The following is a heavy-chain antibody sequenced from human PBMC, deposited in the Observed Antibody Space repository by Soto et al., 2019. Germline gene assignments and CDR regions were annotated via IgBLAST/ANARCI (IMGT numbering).Heavy chain of an antibody. J-gene: IGHJ4*02. Sequence: PGGSLRLSCAVCGFTFSAYWMHWVRQVPGKGLTWVSRISDDGSTATYADSVKGRFIISRDNAKNTLYLEMNTLRADDSGLYYCARGHRVSSTGKGAHWGRGTLVTVSS. CDR2: ISDDGSTA. V-gene: IGHV3-74*01. D-gene: IGHD1-1*01. CDR1: GFTFSAYW. CDR3: ARGHRVSSTGKGAH.